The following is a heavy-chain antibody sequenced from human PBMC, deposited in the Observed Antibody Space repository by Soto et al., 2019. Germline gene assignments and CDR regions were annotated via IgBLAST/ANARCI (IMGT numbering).Heavy chain of an antibody. CDR3: ARDLTPQGVLPAAMWY. V-gene: IGHV1-69*13. J-gene: IGHJ4*02. Sequence: GTSVKVSCEASGCSFSSYAISCVRQAPKQGLEWMGGIIPIFGTANYAQKFQGRVTITANESTSTAYMELSSLRSEDTAVYYCARDLTPQGVLPAAMWYWGQGTLVTVSS. CDR2: IIPIFGTA. CDR1: GCSFSSYA. D-gene: IGHD2-2*01.